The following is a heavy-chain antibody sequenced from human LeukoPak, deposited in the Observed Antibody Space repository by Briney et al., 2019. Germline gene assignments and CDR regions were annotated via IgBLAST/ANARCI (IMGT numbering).Heavy chain of an antibody. Sequence: SETLSLTCTVSGGSISSYYWSWIRQPAGKGLEWIGRIYTSGSTNYNPSLKSRVNMSVDTSKNQFSLKLSSVTAADTAVYYCARADLYYYGSGRYTWFDPWGQGTLVTVSS. D-gene: IGHD3-10*01. V-gene: IGHV4-4*07. J-gene: IGHJ5*02. CDR2: IYTSGST. CDR1: GGSISSYY. CDR3: ARADLYYYGSGRYTWFDP.